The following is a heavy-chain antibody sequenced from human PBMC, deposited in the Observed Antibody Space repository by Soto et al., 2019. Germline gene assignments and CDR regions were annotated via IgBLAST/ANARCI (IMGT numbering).Heavy chain of an antibody. CDR2: ISWNSGSI. CDR3: AKERYGSGSYYLWARVVYFDY. V-gene: IGHV3-9*01. CDR1: GFTFDDYA. J-gene: IGHJ4*02. Sequence: GGSLRLSCAASGFTFDDYAMHWVRQAPGKGLEWVSGISWNSGSIGYADSVKGRFTISRDNAKNSLYLQMNSLRAEDTALYYCAKERYGSGSYYLWARVVYFDYWGQGTLVTVSS. D-gene: IGHD3-10*01.